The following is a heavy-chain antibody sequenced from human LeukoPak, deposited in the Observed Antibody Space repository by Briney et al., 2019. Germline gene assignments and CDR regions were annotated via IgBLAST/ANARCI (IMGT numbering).Heavy chain of an antibody. CDR1: GFTFNDFA. CDR2: IADAGT. Sequence: PGGSLRLSCAASGFTFNDFAMTWVRLAPGKGLEWVSTIADAGTYYADSVKGRFIISRDNSKNMLYLQLNSLRADDTAMYYCARNLGPFDVRGHGTMVTVSS. V-gene: IGHV3-23*01. J-gene: IGHJ3*01. CDR3: ARNLGPFDV. D-gene: IGHD3-16*01.